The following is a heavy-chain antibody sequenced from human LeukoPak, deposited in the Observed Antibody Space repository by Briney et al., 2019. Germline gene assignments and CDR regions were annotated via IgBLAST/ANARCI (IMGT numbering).Heavy chain of an antibody. CDR2: IKSKTDGGTT. V-gene: IGHV3-15*01. J-gene: IGHJ4*02. Sequence: GGSLRLSCAASGFXFSNAWISWVRQAPGKGLEWVGRIKSKTDGGTTDYAAPVKGRFTISRDDSKNTLYLQMNSLKTEDTAVYYCTTDIVVVTAKNYWGQGTLVTVSS. CDR1: GFXFSNAW. D-gene: IGHD2-21*02. CDR3: TTDIVVVTAKNY.